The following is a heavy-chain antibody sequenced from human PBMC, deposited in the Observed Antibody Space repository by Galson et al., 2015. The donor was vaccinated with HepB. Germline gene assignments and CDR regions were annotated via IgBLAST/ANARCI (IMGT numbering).Heavy chain of an antibody. J-gene: IGHJ4*02. CDR1: GHTFSNYA. CDR3: ATSSDPTVTFDY. Sequence: SVKVSCKASGHTFSNYAISWVRQAPGQGLEWMGGIIPIIGEANYAQNFQGRVTITADESTSTAYMELSSLRSEDTAMYYCATSSDPTVTFDYWGQGTLVTVSS. D-gene: IGHD4-17*01. CDR2: IIPIIGEA. V-gene: IGHV1-69*13.